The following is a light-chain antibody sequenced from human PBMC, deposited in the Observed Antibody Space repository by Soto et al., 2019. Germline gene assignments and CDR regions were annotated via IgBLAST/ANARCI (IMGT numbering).Light chain of an antibody. CDR2: DAS. Sequence: EIVLTQSPATLSLSPGERATLSCRASQSVSSYLAWYQQKPGQAPRLLIYDASNRATGIPARLSASGSGTDFPLSISSLEPEDFAVYFCQQRSNWPITFGQGTRLEIK. CDR3: QQRSNWPIT. CDR1: QSVSSY. J-gene: IGKJ5*01. V-gene: IGKV3-11*01.